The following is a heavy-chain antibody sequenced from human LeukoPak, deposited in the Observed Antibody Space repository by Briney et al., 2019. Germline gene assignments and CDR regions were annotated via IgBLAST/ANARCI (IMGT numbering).Heavy chain of an antibody. D-gene: IGHD6-13*01. CDR3: GRGGSTGSWFNY. V-gene: IGHV3-48*01. J-gene: IGHJ4*02. CDR2: IHSTSSPI. CDR1: GFTFSSFS. Sequence: VGSPRLSCAASGFTFSSFSMTWVRQAPGKGLEWISYIHSTSSPIYYADSVKGRFTVSRDSAKNSLYLQMNSLTAEDTAVYYCGRGGSTGSWFNYWGQGTLVTVSS.